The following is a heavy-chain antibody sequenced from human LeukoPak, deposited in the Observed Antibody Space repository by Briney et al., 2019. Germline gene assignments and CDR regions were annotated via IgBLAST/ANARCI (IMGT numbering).Heavy chain of an antibody. CDR1: GGSFSGYY. D-gene: IGHD2-2*02. J-gene: IGHJ3*02. Sequence: SETLSLTCAVYGGSFSGYYWTWIRQTPGKGLEWIGEIHYSGSATYNPSLKSRVTISVDTSKNQFSLKMNSVTAADTAVYYCARGSIVVVPAAIVDGAFDIWGQGTMVTVSS. CDR3: ARGSIVVVPAAIVDGAFDI. CDR2: IHYSGSA. V-gene: IGHV4-34*01.